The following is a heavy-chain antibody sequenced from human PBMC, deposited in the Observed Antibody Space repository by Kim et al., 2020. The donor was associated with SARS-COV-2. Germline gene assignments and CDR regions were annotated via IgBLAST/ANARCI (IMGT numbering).Heavy chain of an antibody. CDR2: FDPEDGET. V-gene: IGHV1-24*01. CDR3: ATGFSVARTVDAYHDYYGMDV. D-gene: IGHD6-19*01. J-gene: IGHJ6*02. CDR1: GYTLTDLS. Sequence: ASVKVSCKVSGYTLTDLSMHWVRQAPGKGLEWMGGFDPEDGETIYAQKLQGRVIMTEDTSTDTAYMELSSLRSEDTAVYYCATGFSVARTVDAYHDYYGMDVWGQGPTVSVPS.